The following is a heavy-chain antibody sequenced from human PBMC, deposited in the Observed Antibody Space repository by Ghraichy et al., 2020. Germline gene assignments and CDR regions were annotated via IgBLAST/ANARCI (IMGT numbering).Heavy chain of an antibody. J-gene: IGHJ6*02. V-gene: IGHV4-59*01. CDR2: IYHSGST. Sequence: SETLSLTCTLSGGSFSNNYWSWIRQPPGKGLEWIEWIGNIYHSGSTNYNPSLESRVTISVDTSKNQFSLKLSSVTAADTAVYYCARARYGSHGMDVWGQGTTVTVSS. CDR3: ARARYGSHGMDV. D-gene: IGHD3-10*01. CDR1: GGSFSNNY.